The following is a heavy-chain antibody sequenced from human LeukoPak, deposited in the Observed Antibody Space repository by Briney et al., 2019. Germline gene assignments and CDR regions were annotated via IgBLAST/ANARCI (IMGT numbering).Heavy chain of an antibody. D-gene: IGHD3-22*01. CDR3: ARAGGVPITGSGYPNWFDP. J-gene: IGHJ5*02. CDR2: ISSSSSDI. V-gene: IGHV3-21*01. CDR1: GFTFSSYT. Sequence: GGSLRLSCAASGFTFSSYTMNWVRQAPGKGLEWVSSISSSSSDIYYADSVKGRFTISRDNAKNSLYLQMNSLRAEDTAVYYCARAGGVPITGSGYPNWFDPWGQGTLVTVSS.